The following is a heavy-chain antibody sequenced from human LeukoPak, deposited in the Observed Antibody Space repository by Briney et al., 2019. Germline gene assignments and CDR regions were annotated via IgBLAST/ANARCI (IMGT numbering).Heavy chain of an antibody. J-gene: IGHJ5*02. CDR1: ASSFTGCC. CDR3: ARDQREDYYDISGYLYCFDP. V-gene: IGHV1-2*02. CDR2: INPNSGGT. D-gene: IGHD3-22*01. Sequence: ASVKLSCNASASSFTGCCLHWVRQPPGQGLEWMGWINPNSGGTNYAQKFQGRVTMTRDTSISTAYMELCRLRSEDTAVYYCARDQREDYYDISGYLYCFDPWGQGSLVTVSS.